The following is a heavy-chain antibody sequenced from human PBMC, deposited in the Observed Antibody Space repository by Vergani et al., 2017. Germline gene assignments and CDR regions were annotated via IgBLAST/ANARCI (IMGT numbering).Heavy chain of an antibody. CDR3: ATKSCGTPGCQIGYSRE. CDR2: INSDGSST. CDR1: GFTFSSYW. Sequence: EVQLVESGGGLVQPGGSLRLSCAASGFTFSSYWMHWVRQAPGKGLVWVSRINSDGSSTSYADSVKGRFTISRDNAKNTLYLQMNSLRAEDTAVYYCATKSCGTPGCQIGYSREWGQGTLVTVSS. D-gene: IGHD1-1*01. V-gene: IGHV3-74*01. J-gene: IGHJ1*01.